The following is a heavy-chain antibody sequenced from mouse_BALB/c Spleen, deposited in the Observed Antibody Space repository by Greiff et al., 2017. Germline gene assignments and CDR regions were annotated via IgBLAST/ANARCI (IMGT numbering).Heavy chain of an antibody. CDR2: ISSGSSTI. D-gene: IGHD2-14*01. CDR3: ARGVRPYYFDY. V-gene: IGHV5-17*02. Sequence: EVMLVESGGGLVQPGGSRKLSCAASGFTFSSFGMHWVRQAPEKGLEWVAYISSGSSTIYYADTVKGRFTISRDNPKNTLFLQMTSLRSEDTAMYYCARGVRPYYFDYWGQGTTLTVSS. J-gene: IGHJ2*01. CDR1: GFTFSSFG.